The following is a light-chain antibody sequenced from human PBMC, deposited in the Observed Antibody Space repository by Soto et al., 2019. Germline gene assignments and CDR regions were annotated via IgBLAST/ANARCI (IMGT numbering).Light chain of an antibody. V-gene: IGLV2-14*01. J-gene: IGLJ2*01. CDR2: DVN. CDR3: SSYTGSTTRVV. Sequence: QSALTQPASVSGSPGQSITISCTGTSSDVGGYNYVSWYQQHPGKAPKLMIYDVNNRPSGVSDRFSGSKSANTASLTISGLQAEDEADYYCSSYTGSTTRVVFGEGTKLTVL. CDR1: SSDVGGYNY.